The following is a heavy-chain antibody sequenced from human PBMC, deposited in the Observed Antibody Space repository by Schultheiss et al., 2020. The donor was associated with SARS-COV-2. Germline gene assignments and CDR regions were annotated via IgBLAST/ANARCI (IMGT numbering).Heavy chain of an antibody. CDR3: AKDRVDVYYYYYYGMDV. Sequence: GGSLRLSCAASGFAFSNYGMHRVRQAPGKGLEWVAVISHDGSSKYYADSAKGRFTISRDNSKNTLYLQMDSLRADDTAVFYCAKDRVDVYYYYYYGMDVWGQGTTVTVSS. CDR2: ISHDGSSK. CDR1: GFAFSNYG. J-gene: IGHJ6*02. V-gene: IGHV3-30*18. D-gene: IGHD3-9*01.